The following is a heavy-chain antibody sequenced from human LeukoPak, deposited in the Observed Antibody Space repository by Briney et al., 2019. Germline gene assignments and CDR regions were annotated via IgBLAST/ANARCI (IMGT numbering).Heavy chain of an antibody. CDR1: GYIFTSNC. J-gene: IGHJ4*02. Sequence: GASLQISSKGSGYIFTSNCIGWVRPMPGKGLELMGIIYPGDSDTRYSPSFEGQVTISADKSISTAYLQWSSLGAADTALYYCARGRGSGCSTGFDYWGQGTLVTVSS. CDR3: ARGRGSGCSTGFDY. CDR2: IYPGDSDT. D-gene: IGHD6-19*01. V-gene: IGHV5-51*01.